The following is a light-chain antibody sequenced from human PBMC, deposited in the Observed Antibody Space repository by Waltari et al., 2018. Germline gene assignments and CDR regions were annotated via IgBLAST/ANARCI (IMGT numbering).Light chain of an antibody. Sequence: DIVMTQTPLSLPITPGEPASISCRSSQSLLHSNGNTYLHWYLQKPGQSPQLVIYGCSNRASGFPDTFSGSGSGTDFTLKISKVEAEDVGVYYCVQAIAFPRTFGQGTKVEIK. CDR2: GCS. CDR3: VQAIAFPRT. J-gene: IGKJ1*01. V-gene: IGKV2-40*01. CDR1: QSLLHSNGNTY.